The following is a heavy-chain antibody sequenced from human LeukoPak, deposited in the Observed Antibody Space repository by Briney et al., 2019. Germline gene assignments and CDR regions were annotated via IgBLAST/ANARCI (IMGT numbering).Heavy chain of an antibody. V-gene: IGHV3-23*01. CDR3: AKDARRTSGWWFFDY. J-gene: IGHJ4*02. CDR2: ISGSANSA. CDR1: GFTFSSYA. Sequence: GGSLRLSCAASGFTFSSYAMSWVRQAPGEGLEWVSTISGSANSAYYADSVKGRFTISRDNSKNMLFLQMNSLRAEDTAVYYCAKDARRTSGWWFFDYWGQGTLVTVSS. D-gene: IGHD6-19*01.